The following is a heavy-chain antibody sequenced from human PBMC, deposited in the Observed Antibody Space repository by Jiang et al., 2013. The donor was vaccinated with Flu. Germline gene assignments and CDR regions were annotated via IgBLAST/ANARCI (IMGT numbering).Heavy chain of an antibody. CDR3: ARSRPPDY. CDR2: INTDTGNQ. Sequence: GLEWMGWINTDTGNQMYAQGFTGRFVFSLDTSVSTAYLQISSLRAEDTAVYYCARSRPPDYWGQGTLVTVSS. J-gene: IGHJ4*02. V-gene: IGHV7-4-1*02.